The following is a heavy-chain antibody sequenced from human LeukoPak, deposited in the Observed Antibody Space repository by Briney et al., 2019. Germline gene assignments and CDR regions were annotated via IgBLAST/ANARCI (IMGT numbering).Heavy chain of an antibody. CDR3: ARDRIDGYNP. CDR2: IYTSGST. J-gene: IGHJ5*02. V-gene: IGHV4-61*02. Sequence: SETLSLTCTVSGGSISSGSYYWSWIRQPAGKGLEWIGRIYTSGSTNYNPSLKSRVTISVDTSKNQFSLKLSSVTAAGTAVYYCARDRIDGYNPWGQGTLVTVSS. CDR1: GGSISSGSYY. D-gene: IGHD5-24*01.